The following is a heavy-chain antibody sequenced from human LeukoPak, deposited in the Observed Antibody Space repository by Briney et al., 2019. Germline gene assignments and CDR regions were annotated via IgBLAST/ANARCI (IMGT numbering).Heavy chain of an antibody. V-gene: IGHV3-21*01. CDR2: INSSSSYI. J-gene: IGHJ5*02. CDR3: ARDGGDWFDP. CDR1: GFTFSSYS. D-gene: IGHD3-16*01. Sequence: PGGSLRLSCAASGFTFSSYSMNWVRQAPGKGLEWVSYINSSSSYIYYADSVKGRFTISRDNAKNSLYLQMNSLRAEDTAVYYCARDGGDWFDPWGQGTLVTVSS.